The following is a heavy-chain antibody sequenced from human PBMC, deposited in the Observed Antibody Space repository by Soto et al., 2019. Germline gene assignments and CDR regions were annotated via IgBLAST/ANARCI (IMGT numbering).Heavy chain of an antibody. J-gene: IGHJ4*02. V-gene: IGHV3-23*01. D-gene: IGHD6-13*01. CDR3: AKDQGSSWYEIDY. CDR2: ISGSGGST. CDR1: GFTFSNYA. Sequence: AGGSLRLSCAASGFTFSNYAVTWGRQAPGKGLEWVSTISGSGGSTYYADSVKGRFTISRDNSKNTLYLQMNSLRAEDTAVYYCAKDQGSSWYEIDYWGQGPLVTVSS.